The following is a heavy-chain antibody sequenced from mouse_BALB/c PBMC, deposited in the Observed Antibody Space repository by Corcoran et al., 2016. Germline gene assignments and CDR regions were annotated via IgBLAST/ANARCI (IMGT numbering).Heavy chain of an antibody. D-gene: IGHD2-1*01. J-gene: IGHJ2*01. CDR3: AGAVTSLLDY. Sequence: VQLQQSGAELVTPGSSVKLSCTASGFNIKDTYMHWVKQRPEQCLEWIGRIDPANGNTKYDPKFQGKATITADTSSNTAYLQLSSLTSEDTAVYYCAGAVTSLLDYWGQGTTLTVSS. CDR1: GFNIKDTY. V-gene: IGHV14-3*02. CDR2: IDPANGNT.